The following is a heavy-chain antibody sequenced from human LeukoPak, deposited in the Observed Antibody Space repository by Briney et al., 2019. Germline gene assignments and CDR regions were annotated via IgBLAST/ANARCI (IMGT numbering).Heavy chain of an antibody. V-gene: IGHV3-23*01. CDR2: ISGSGGST. Sequence: GGSLRLSCAASGFTFSSYAMSWVRQAPGRGLEWVSAISGSGGSTYYADSVKGRFTISRDNSKNTLYLQMNSLRAEDTAVYYCAKTGYFDWSYYFDYWGQGTLVTVSS. J-gene: IGHJ4*02. CDR1: GFTFSSYA. CDR3: AKTGYFDWSYYFDY. D-gene: IGHD3-9*01.